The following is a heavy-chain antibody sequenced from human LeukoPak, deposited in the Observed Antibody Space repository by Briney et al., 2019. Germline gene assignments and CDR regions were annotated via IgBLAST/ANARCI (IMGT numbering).Heavy chain of an antibody. V-gene: IGHV1-2*02. CDR3: ARLDTVDTAMVTALDY. J-gene: IGHJ4*02. Sequence: ASVKVSCKASGYTFTSYDINWVRQATGQGLEWMGWINPNSGGTNYAQKFQGRVTMTRDTSISTAYMELSRLRSDDTAVYYCARLDTVDTAMVTALDYWGQGTLVTVSS. CDR1: GYTFTSYD. CDR2: INPNSGGT. D-gene: IGHD5-18*01.